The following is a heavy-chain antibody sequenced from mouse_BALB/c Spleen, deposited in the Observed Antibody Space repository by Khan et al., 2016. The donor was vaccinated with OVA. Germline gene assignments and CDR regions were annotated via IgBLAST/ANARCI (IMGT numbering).Heavy chain of an antibody. D-gene: IGHD6-1*01. Sequence: EVQLQESGPGLVKPSQSLSLTCTVTGYSITSDYAWNWIRQFPGNKLEWMGCIRYSGSTSNNPSLKSRISITRDTSKHQFFLQLKSVTTEDTATXSCARSVFLQPPFDCWGQGTTLTVSS. CDR3: ARSVFLQPPFDC. V-gene: IGHV3-2*02. J-gene: IGHJ2*01. CDR2: IRYSGST. CDR1: GYSITSDYA.